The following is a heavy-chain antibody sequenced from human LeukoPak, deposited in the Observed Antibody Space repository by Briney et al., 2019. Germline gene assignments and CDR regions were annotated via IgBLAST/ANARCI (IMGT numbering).Heavy chain of an antibody. V-gene: IGHV4-39*07. D-gene: IGHD5-18*01. CDR2: IYYSGST. CDR1: GGSISSSSYY. J-gene: IGHJ4*02. CDR3: ARGREWIPNYFDY. Sequence: SETLSLTCTVSGGSISSSSYYWGWIRQPPGKGLEWIGSIYYSGSTYYNPSLKSRVTISVDTSKNQFSLKLSSVTAADTAVYYCARGREWIPNYFDYWGQGTLVTVSS.